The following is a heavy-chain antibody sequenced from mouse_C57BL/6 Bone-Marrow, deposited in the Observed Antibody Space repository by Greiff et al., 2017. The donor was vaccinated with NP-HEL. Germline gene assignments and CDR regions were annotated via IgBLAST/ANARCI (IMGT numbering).Heavy chain of an antibody. CDR2: ILPSIGRT. CDR3: ARNSYYYGSSYGIWFAY. Sequence: VQLQQSGSELRSPGSSVKLSCKDFDSEVFPIAYMSWVRQKPGHGFEWIGGILPSIGRTIYGEKFEDKATLDADTLSNTAYLELNSLTSEDSAIYYCARNSYYYGSSYGIWFAYWGQGTLVTVSA. V-gene: IGHV15-2*01. CDR1: DSEVFPIAY. J-gene: IGHJ3*01. D-gene: IGHD1-1*01.